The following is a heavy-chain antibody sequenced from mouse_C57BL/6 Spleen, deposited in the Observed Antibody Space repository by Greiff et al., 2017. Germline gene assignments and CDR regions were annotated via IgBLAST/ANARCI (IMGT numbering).Heavy chain of an antibody. CDR3: ARGGVTYYFDY. CDR1: GYSITSGYY. Sequence: DVQLQESGPGLVKPSQSLSLTCSVTGYSITSGYYWNWIRQFPGNKLEWMGYISYDGSNNYNPSLKNRISITRDTSKNQFFLKLNSVTTEDTATYYCARGGVTYYFDYWGQGTTLTVSS. V-gene: IGHV3-6*01. D-gene: IGHD2-2*01. CDR2: ISYDGSN. J-gene: IGHJ2*01.